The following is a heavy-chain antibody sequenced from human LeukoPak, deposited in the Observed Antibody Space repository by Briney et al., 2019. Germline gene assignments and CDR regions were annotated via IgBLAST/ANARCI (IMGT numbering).Heavy chain of an antibody. CDR2: IYYTGGT. Sequence: KPSETLSLTCTVSGDSIGRYYWSWIRQPPGKGLEWIGYIYYTGGTNYNPSLKSRVTISVDTSKNLFSLRLTYLTAADTAVYYCARVGDSGSSFDYWGQGIQVTVSS. CDR3: ARVGDSGSSFDY. V-gene: IGHV4-59*01. CDR1: GDSIGRYY. D-gene: IGHD3-10*01. J-gene: IGHJ4*02.